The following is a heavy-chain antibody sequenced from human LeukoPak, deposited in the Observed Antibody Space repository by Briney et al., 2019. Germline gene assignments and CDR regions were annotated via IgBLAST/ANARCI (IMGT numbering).Heavy chain of an antibody. CDR3: VHHYYGGPRSYWFDA. CDR1: GFSLSTSGVA. CDR2: NYWDDDK. V-gene: IGHV2-5*02. Sequence: SGPTLVNPPQTLTLTCSFSGFSLSTSGVAVGWIRQPPGKAMEWLALNYWDDDKRYSPSLESRLTITKDTYRNQVVLTMTHVDRLDRAIHYGVHHYYGGPRSYWFDAWGQGTLVIVSS. D-gene: IGHD4-23*01. J-gene: IGHJ5*02.